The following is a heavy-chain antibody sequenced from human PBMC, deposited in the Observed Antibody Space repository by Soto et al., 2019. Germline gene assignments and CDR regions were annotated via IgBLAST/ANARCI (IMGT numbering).Heavy chain of an antibody. CDR2: IHYSGST. D-gene: IGHD2-15*01. J-gene: IGHJ3*02. CDR1: GGSISSYY. Sequence: PSETLSLTCTVSGGSISSYYWSWIRQPPGKGLEWIGYIHYSGSTNYNPSLKSRVTISVDTSKNQFSLKLSSVTAADTAVYYCARVGYCSGGSCYDAFDIWGQGTMVTVSS. V-gene: IGHV4-59*01. CDR3: ARVGYCSGGSCYDAFDI.